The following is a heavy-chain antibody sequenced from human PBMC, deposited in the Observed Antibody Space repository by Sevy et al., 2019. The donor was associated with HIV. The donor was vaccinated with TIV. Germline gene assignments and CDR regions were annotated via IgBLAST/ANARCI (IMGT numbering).Heavy chain of an antibody. D-gene: IGHD3-10*01. J-gene: IGHJ4*02. CDR1: GFTFSSYG. Sequence: GGSLRLSCAGSGFTFSSYGMNWVRQAPGKGLEWVSYISTGSGNIYYADSVKGRFTISRDNAKNSLYLQMNSLTAEDTAVYYCARGGGLDFWGQGPLVTVSS. CDR3: ARGGGLDF. CDR2: ISTGSGNI. V-gene: IGHV3-48*01.